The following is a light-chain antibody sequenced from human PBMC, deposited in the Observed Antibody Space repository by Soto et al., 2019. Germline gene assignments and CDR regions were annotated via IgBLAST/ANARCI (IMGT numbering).Light chain of an antibody. CDR3: SSYTSSSTRV. J-gene: IGLJ3*02. Sequence: QSALTQPASVSGSPGQSITISCTGTSSDVGGYNYVSWYHQHPGKAPKLMIYEVSNRPSGGSNRFSGSKSGNKASLTISGLQDEDEADYYCSSYTSSSTRVFGGGTKVTVL. CDR2: EVS. CDR1: SSDVGGYNY. V-gene: IGLV2-14*01.